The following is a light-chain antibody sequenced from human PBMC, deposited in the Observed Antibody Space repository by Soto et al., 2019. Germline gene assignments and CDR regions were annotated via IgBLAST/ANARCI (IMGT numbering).Light chain of an antibody. CDR2: WAS. CDR3: QQYFDTPT. J-gene: IGKJ5*01. V-gene: IGKV4-1*01. Sequence: DIVMTQSPDSLAVSLGERATINCKSSQSVLYTPNNKNYLTWYQQRPGQPPKMLIYWASTREYGVPDRFSGSGSGTAFTLTISNLQAEDVAVYYCQQYFDTPTFGPGTRLEIK. CDR1: QSVLYTPNNKNY.